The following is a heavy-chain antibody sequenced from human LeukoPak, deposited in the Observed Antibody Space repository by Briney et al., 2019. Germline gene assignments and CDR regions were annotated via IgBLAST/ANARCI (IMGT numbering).Heavy chain of an antibody. CDR2: IYTSGST. V-gene: IGHV4-59*10. J-gene: IGHJ4*02. Sequence: PGGSLRLSCAASGFTFSDYYMSWIRQPAGKGLEWIGRIYTSGSTNCNPSLKSRLTMSIDTSKNQFSLKLSSVTAADTAVYYCARGWGYLDYWGQGTLVTVSS. CDR1: GFTFSDYY. D-gene: IGHD3-16*01. CDR3: ARGWGYLDY.